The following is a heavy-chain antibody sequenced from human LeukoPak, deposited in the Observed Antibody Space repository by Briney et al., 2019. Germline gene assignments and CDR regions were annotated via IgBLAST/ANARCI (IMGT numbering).Heavy chain of an antibody. D-gene: IGHD2-21*02. J-gene: IGHJ4*02. V-gene: IGHV4-30-4*01. CDR3: ARDGVTLAYCAGDCYS. CDR1: GGSITNENW. CDR2: IYYSGST. Sequence: SETLSLTCTVSGGSITNENWWSWVRQPPGKGLEWIGYIYYSGSTYYNPSLKSRVTISVDASKNQFSLKLSSVTAADTAVYYCARDGVTLAYCAGDCYSWGQGTLVTVSS.